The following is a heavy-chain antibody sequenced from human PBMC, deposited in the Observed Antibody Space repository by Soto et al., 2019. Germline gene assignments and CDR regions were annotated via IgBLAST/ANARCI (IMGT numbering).Heavy chain of an antibody. J-gene: IGHJ5*02. Sequence: QVQLVQSGAAVKKPGASVKISCKASGYAFSGFALHWVRQVPGQRLEWMGWINPENGNTKVSQSLQGRVSLTRDTSATTVFMELGSLTSKDTATYYCAREATVSWQNWLDPWGQGTLVTVSA. CDR3: AREATVSWQNWLDP. V-gene: IGHV1-3*01. CDR1: GYAFSGFA. CDR2: INPENGNT. D-gene: IGHD3-10*01.